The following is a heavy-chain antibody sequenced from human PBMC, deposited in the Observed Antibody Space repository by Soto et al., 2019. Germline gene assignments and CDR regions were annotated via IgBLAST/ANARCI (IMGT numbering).Heavy chain of an antibody. V-gene: IGHV1-2*04. D-gene: IGHD1-26*01. Sequence: QVQLVQSGAEVKKPGASVKVSCKASGDTFTGYYMHWVRQAPGQGLAWMGWINPNSGGTNYAQKFQGWVTMTRDTSISTAYMELSRLRSDDTAVYYCARESGESSGSYYWFDPWGQGTLVTVSS. CDR1: GDTFTGYY. CDR3: ARESGESSGSYYWFDP. CDR2: INPNSGGT. J-gene: IGHJ5*02.